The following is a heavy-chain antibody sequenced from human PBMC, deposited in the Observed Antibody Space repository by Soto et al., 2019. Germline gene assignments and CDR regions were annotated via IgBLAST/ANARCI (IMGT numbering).Heavy chain of an antibody. CDR2: INHSGST. D-gene: IGHD3-3*01. CDR1: GGSFRGYY. Sequence: PSETLSLTCAVYGGSFRGYYWSWIRQPPGKGLEWIGEINHSGSTNYNPSLKSRVTISVDTSKNQFSLKLSSVTAADTAVYYCARGQYYDFWSGYYGYWGQGTLVTVSS. J-gene: IGHJ4*02. V-gene: IGHV4-34*01. CDR3: ARGQYYDFWSGYYGY.